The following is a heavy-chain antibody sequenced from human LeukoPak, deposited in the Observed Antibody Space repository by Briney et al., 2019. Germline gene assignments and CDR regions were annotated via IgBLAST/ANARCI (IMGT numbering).Heavy chain of an antibody. V-gene: IGHV3-7*01. CDR3: GRLRSGEGWLDP. Sequence: GGSLRLSCAASGFTFSNYWMTWVRQAPGKGLEWVAHIKQDGSETHYVDSVKGRFTISRDNAKNSLYLQINSLRAEDTAVYYCGRLRSGEGWLDPWGQRTLITVSS. D-gene: IGHD3-10*01. J-gene: IGHJ5*02. CDR1: GFTFSNYW. CDR2: IKQDGSET.